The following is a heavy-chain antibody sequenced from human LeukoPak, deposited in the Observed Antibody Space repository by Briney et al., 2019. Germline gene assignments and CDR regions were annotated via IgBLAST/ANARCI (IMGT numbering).Heavy chain of an antibody. Sequence: PGGSLKLSCAASGFTFSGSAMHWVRQASGKGLEWVGRIRSKANSYATAYAASVKGRFTISRDDSKNTAYLQMNSLKTEDTAVYYSTRLSTSFKIDYWGQGTLVTVSS. CDR1: GFTFSGSA. D-gene: IGHD2-2*01. V-gene: IGHV3-73*01. CDR2: IRSKANSYAT. J-gene: IGHJ4*02. CDR3: TRLSTSFKIDY.